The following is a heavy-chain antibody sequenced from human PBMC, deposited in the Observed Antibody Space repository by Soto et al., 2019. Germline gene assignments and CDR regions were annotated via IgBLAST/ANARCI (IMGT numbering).Heavy chain of an antibody. CDR3: AREGHVDTAMARAFDY. CDR1: GYTFTSYY. CDR2: INPSGGST. Sequence: QVQLVQSGAEVKKPGASVKVSCKASGYTFTSYYMHWVRQAPGQGLEWMGIINPSGGSTSYAQKFQGRVTMTRDTSTSTVYMELSSLISEDTAVYYCAREGHVDTAMARAFDYWGQGTLVTVSS. V-gene: IGHV1-46*01. J-gene: IGHJ4*02. D-gene: IGHD5-18*01.